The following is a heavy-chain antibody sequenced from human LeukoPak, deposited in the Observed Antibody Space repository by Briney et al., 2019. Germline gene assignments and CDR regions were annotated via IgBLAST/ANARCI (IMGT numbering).Heavy chain of an antibody. J-gene: IGHJ4*02. CDR1: GGSISSSSYY. CDR3: ARALVTYYYGGSGYHLYYFDY. Sequence: PSETLSLTCTVSGGSISSSSYYWGWIRQPPGKGLKWIGSFFYRGNTYYNPSLKSRVTISVDTSKKQFSLKLNSVTAADTAVYYCARALVTYYYGGSGYHLYYFDYWGQGTLVTVSS. V-gene: IGHV4-39*07. CDR2: FFYRGNT. D-gene: IGHD3-22*01.